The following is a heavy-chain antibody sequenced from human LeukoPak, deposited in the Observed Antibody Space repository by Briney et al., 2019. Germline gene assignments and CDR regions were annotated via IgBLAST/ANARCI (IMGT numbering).Heavy chain of an antibody. J-gene: IGHJ4*02. CDR1: GYTFSSYG. CDR2: ISAYDGNT. Sequence: ASVKVSCKASGYTFSSYGISWVRQAPGQGLEWMGWISAYDGNTNYAQKLQGRVTMTTDTSTSTAYMELRSLRSDDTAVYYCARAIRGYSYAYLPYWGQGTLVTVSS. V-gene: IGHV1-18*01. D-gene: IGHD5-18*01. CDR3: ARAIRGYSYAYLPY.